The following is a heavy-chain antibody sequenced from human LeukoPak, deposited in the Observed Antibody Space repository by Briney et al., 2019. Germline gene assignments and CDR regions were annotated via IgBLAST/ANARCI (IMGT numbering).Heavy chain of an antibody. J-gene: IGHJ4*02. CDR2: IYAGGDT. CDR3: AKNYGSGSFYQD. Sequence: PGRSLRLSCAASGFSVSSSYMSWVRQAPGKGLEWVSVIYAGGDTYYADSVKARFTISRDNSKNILYLQMNSLRAEDTAVYYCAKNYGSGSFYQDWGQGTLVTVSS. D-gene: IGHD3-10*01. V-gene: IGHV3-53*01. CDR1: GFSVSSSY.